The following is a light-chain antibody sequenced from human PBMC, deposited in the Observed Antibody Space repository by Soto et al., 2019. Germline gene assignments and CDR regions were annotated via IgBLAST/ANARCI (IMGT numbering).Light chain of an antibody. V-gene: IGLV1-44*01. CDR3: AAWDDSLNVV. Sequence: QSVLTQPPSASGTPGQRVTISCSGSSSNIGSNTVNWYQQLPGTAPKLLIYSNNQRPSGVPDRFSGSKSGTSASLAISGLQSQDEDDYYCAAWDDSLNVVFGGGTKLPVL. J-gene: IGLJ2*01. CDR1: SSNIGSNT. CDR2: SNN.